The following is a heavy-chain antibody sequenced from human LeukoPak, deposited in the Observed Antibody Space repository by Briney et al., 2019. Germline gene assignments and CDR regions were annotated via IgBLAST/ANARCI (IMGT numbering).Heavy chain of an antibody. D-gene: IGHD6-19*01. CDR2: TSGSGRSI. J-gene: IGHJ4*02. V-gene: IGHV3-23*01. Sequence: TGGSLRLSCAASGFTFSSYAMSWVRQAPGKGLERVSGTSGSGRSIYYADSVKGRFTISRDNSKNTLYLQMNSLRADDTAVYYCAKDMNSWRDGSGLGDYFDYWGQGTLVTVSS. CDR3: AKDMNSWRDGSGLGDYFDY. CDR1: GFTFSSYA.